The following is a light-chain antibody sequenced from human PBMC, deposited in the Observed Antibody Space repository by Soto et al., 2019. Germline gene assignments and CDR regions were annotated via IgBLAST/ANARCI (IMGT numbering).Light chain of an antibody. CDR1: RYIIKY. V-gene: IGKV1-16*01. CDR3: HQYNNFPLT. J-gene: IGKJ4*01. CDR2: AAS. Sequence: IQITQSPSYLSASVGDTVTTTFRASRYIIKYVAWFQQRPGQAPKSLIYAASSLNSGVPSRFAGSGSGTDFTLTITGLQPDDFATYYCHQYNNFPLTFGGGTKVDIK.